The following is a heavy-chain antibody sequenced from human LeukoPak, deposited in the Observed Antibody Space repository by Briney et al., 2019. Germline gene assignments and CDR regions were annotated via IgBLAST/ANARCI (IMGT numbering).Heavy chain of an antibody. Sequence: SETLSLTCRVSGASINSGSNYWGWIRQPPGKTLEWIGSIYSSGSTYYNPSLKSRVIIMIDTPKNHFSLTLSSVTAADAAVYYCARSDGYGLVGIWGQGTMVTVSS. CDR1: GASINSGSNY. V-gene: IGHV4-39*07. CDR3: ARSDGYGLVGI. CDR2: IYSSGST. J-gene: IGHJ3*02. D-gene: IGHD5-18*01.